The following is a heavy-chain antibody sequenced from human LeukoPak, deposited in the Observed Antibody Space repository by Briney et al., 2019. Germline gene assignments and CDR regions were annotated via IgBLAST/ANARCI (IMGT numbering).Heavy chain of an antibody. D-gene: IGHD6-6*01. V-gene: IGHV4-39*07. CDR1: GGSISSSSYY. CDR2: IYYSGST. Sequence: PSETLSLTCTVSGGSISSSSYYWGWIRQPPGKGLEWIGSIYYSGSTYYNPSLKSRVTISVDTSKNQFSLKLSSVTAADTAVYYCARGEYSSSLFDYWGQGTLVTVSS. J-gene: IGHJ4*02. CDR3: ARGEYSSSLFDY.